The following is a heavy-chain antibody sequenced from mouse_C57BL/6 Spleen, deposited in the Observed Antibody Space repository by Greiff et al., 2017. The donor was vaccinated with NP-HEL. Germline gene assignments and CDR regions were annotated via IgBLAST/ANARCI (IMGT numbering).Heavy chain of an antibody. D-gene: IGHD1-1*02. J-gene: IGHJ1*03. Sequence: VQLQQPGAELVMPGASVKLSCKASGYTFTSYWMHWVKQRPGQGLEWIGEIDPSDSYTNYNQKFKGKSTLTVDKSSSTAYMQLSSLTSEDSAVYYCAREERVAPRYFDVWGTGTTVTVSS. V-gene: IGHV1-69*01. CDR1: GYTFTSYW. CDR2: IDPSDSYT. CDR3: AREERVAPRYFDV.